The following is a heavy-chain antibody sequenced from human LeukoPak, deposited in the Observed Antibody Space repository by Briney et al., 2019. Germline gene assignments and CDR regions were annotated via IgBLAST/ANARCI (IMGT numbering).Heavy chain of an antibody. V-gene: IGHV4-4*07. CDR2: IYTSAST. Sequence: LETLSLTCTVSGGSISNYYWSWIRQPAGKGLEWIGHIYTSASTNYNPSLRSRVTMSLDTSKNQFSLELNSVTAADTAAYYCARVDTSGWHYFDDWGQGTLVTVSS. D-gene: IGHD6-19*01. J-gene: IGHJ4*02. CDR1: GGSISNYY. CDR3: ARVDTSGWHYFDD.